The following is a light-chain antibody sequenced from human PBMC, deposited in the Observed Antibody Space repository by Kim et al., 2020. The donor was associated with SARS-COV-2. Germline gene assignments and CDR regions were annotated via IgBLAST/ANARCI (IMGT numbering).Light chain of an antibody. V-gene: IGKV1-39*01. Sequence: ASVGDRGTITCRASQTIDTYLNWYQQKPGKAPKLLIFAASSVQSGVPSRLSGSGSGTDFTLTISSLQPEDFATYYCQQSYSTPFTFGGGTKVDSK. CDR1: QTIDTY. J-gene: IGKJ4*01. CDR2: AAS. CDR3: QQSYSTPFT.